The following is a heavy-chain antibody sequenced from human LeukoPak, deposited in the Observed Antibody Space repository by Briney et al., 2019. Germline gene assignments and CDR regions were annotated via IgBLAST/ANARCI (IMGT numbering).Heavy chain of an antibody. CDR2: IYNVGSA. Sequence: GGSLRLSCAASGLTVNNNYMSWVRQAPGKGLEWVSIIYNVGSAYYADSVKGRFTTSRDNSKNTLYLQMNSLRVEDTAVYFCARVLFHNWFDPWGQGTLVTVSS. CDR3: ARVLFHNWFDP. D-gene: IGHD2-21*01. V-gene: IGHV3-53*01. J-gene: IGHJ5*02. CDR1: GLTVNNNY.